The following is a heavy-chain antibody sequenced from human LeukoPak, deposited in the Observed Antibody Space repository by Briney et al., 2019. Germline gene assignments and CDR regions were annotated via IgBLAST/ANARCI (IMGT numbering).Heavy chain of an antibody. Sequence: SETLSLTCTVSGGSISSYYWSWIRQPPGKGLEWIGYIYYSGSTNYNPSLKSRVTISVDTSKNQLSLKLSSVTAADTAVYYCARVLSGSYHYWGQGTLVTVSS. J-gene: IGHJ4*02. CDR2: IYYSGST. D-gene: IGHD1-26*01. V-gene: IGHV4-59*01. CDR3: ARVLSGSYHY. CDR1: GGSISSYY.